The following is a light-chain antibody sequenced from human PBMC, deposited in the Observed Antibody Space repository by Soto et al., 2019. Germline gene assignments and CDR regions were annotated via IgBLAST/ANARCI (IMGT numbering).Light chain of an antibody. CDR3: QQYNSYPWT. CDR1: QSISNR. J-gene: IGKJ1*01. V-gene: IGKV1-5*01. CDR2: DAS. Sequence: DIQMTQSPSTLSASVGDGVTITCRASQSISNRLAWYQQKPGEAPKYLIYDASTLDSGAPSRFSGSGSGTEFTLSINSLQPDDFATYYCQQYNSYPWTFGQGTKVEI.